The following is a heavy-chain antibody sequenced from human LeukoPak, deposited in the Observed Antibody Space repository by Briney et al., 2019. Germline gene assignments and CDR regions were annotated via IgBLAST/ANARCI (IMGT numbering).Heavy chain of an antibody. CDR1: GGSISNHY. V-gene: IGHV4-59*11. CDR2: IYYGGST. Sequence: SETLSLTCTVSGGSISNHYWSWIRQPPGKGLEWIGNIYYGGSTNYNPSLKSRVTISIDTSKNQSSLKLSSVTAADTAVYYCATVRQQLRNWFDPWGQGTLVTVSS. CDR3: ATVRQQLRNWFDP. D-gene: IGHD6-13*01. J-gene: IGHJ5*02.